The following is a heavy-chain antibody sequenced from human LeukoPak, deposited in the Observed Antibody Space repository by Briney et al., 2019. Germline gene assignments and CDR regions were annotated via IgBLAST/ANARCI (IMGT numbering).Heavy chain of an antibody. J-gene: IGHJ6*02. CDR3: AKKESRYCSSTSCLIGMDV. V-gene: IGHV3-53*01. CDR2: IYSGGNT. CDR1: GFTVSSNY. Sequence: PGGSLRLSCAVSGFTVSSNYMSWVRQAPGKGLEWVSVIYSGGNTYYADSVKGRFTISRDNSKSTLYLQMNSLRAEDTAVYYCAKKESRYCSSTSCLIGMDVWGQGTTVTVSS. D-gene: IGHD2-2*01.